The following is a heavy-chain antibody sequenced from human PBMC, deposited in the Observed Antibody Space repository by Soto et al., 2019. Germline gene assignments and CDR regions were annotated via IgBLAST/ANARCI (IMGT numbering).Heavy chain of an antibody. V-gene: IGHV3-23*01. Sequence: EVQLLESGGGLVQPRGSLRLSCAASGFTFSSYAMSWVRQAPGKGLEWVSAISGSGGSTYYADSVKGRFTISRDNSKNTLYLQMNGLRAEDTAVYYCAKLVSALLYRGHNWFDPWGQGTLVTVSS. CDR2: ISGSGGST. CDR1: GFTFSSYA. D-gene: IGHD2-2*02. J-gene: IGHJ5*02. CDR3: AKLVSALLYRGHNWFDP.